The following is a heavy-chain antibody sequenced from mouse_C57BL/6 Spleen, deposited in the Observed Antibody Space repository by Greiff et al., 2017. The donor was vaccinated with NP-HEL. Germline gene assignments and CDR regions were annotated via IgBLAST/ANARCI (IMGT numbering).Heavy chain of an antibody. D-gene: IGHD1-1*01. CDR1: GYTFTDYN. Sequence: VQLQQSGPELVKPGASVKMSCKASGYTFTDYNMHWVKQSHGKSLEWIGYINTNNGGTSYNQKFKGKATLTVHKSSSTAYMELRSLTSEDSAVYYCARLYYGSSFAWFAYWGKGILVTVAA. CDR3: ARLYYGSSFAWFAY. CDR2: INTNNGGT. J-gene: IGHJ3*01. V-gene: IGHV1-22*01.